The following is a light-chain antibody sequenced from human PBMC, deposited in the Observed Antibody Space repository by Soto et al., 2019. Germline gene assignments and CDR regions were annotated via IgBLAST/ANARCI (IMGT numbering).Light chain of an antibody. CDR1: QRVSSS. CDR3: QQYKNWWT. V-gene: IGKV3-15*01. Sequence: EIVMTQSPVTLSVSPGERATLSCRASQRVSSSLAWYQQKPGQAPRLLIYGASTRATGIPARFSGSGSETEFHLTISSLQSEDFAVYYCQQYKNWWTFGQGTKVEVK. J-gene: IGKJ1*01. CDR2: GAS.